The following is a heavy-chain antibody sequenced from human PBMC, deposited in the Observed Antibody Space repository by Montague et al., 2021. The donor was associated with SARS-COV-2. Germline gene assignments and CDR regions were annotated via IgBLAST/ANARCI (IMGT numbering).Heavy chain of an antibody. D-gene: IGHD4/OR15-4a*01. V-gene: IGHV4-4*02. CDR2: IYHSGST. CDR1: GGSISSSNW. CDR3: ARDATMVSQSYFDY. Sequence: SETLSLTCAVSGGSISSSNWWSWARQPPGKGLEWIGEIYHSGSTDYNPSLKSRVTISVDKSKNQFSLKLSSVTAADTAVYYCARDATMVSQSYFDYWGQGTLVTVSS. J-gene: IGHJ4*02.